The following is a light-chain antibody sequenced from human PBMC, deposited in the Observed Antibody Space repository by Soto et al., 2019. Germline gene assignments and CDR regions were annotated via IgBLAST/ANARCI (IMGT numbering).Light chain of an antibody. CDR1: QSISSW. V-gene: IGKV1-5*03. Sequence: DIQMTQSPSTLPASVGDRVTITCRASQSISSWLAWYQQKPGKAPKLLIYKASSLESGVPSRFSGSGSGTEFTLTISSLQPEDFATYYCQQYKSYLRTFGQGTKVDIK. CDR3: QQYKSYLRT. J-gene: IGKJ1*01. CDR2: KAS.